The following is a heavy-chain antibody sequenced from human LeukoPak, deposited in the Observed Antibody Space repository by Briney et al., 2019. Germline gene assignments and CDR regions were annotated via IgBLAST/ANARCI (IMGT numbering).Heavy chain of an antibody. CDR3: TRGYSGSYRIDY. V-gene: IGHV3-30*04. J-gene: IGHJ4*02. D-gene: IGHD1-26*01. Sequence: GRSLRLSCAASGFTFSTYAMHWVRQAPGKGLEWVAVISYDGANKNHADSVKGRFTISRDNAKNTLYLQMNSLRAEDTAVYYCTRGYSGSYRIDYWGQGTLVTVSS. CDR2: ISYDGANK. CDR1: GFTFSTYA.